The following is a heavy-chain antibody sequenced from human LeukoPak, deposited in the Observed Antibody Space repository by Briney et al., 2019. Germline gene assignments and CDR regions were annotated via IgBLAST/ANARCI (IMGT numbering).Heavy chain of an antibody. CDR2: ISYDGSNK. J-gene: IGHJ4*02. D-gene: IGHD3-22*01. CDR3: ATDGSSGYFVY. CDR1: GFTFSSYA. Sequence: GSLRLSCAASGFTFSSYAMHWVRQAPGKGLEWVAVISYDGSNKYYADSVKGRFTISRDNSKNTLYLQMNSLRAEDTAVYYCATDGSSGYFVYWGQGTLVTVSS. V-gene: IGHV3-30-3*01.